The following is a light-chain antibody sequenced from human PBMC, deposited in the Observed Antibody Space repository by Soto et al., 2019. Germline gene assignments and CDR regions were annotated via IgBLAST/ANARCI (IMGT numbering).Light chain of an antibody. CDR2: DAS. CDR3: QQRSNWPPGFT. J-gene: IGKJ3*01. V-gene: IGKV3-11*01. CDR1: QSVSSY. Sequence: EIVLTQSPATLSLSPGERATLSCRASQSVSSYLMWYQQKPGQAPRLLIYDASNRAAGIPARFSGSGSGTDFTLTISSLEPEDVAVYYCQQRSNWPPGFTFGPGTRVDIK.